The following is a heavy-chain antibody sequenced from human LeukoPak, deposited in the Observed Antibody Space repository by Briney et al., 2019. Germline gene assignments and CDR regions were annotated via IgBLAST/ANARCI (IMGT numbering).Heavy chain of an antibody. Sequence: GASVKVSCKASGYTFTNFYIHWVRQAPGQGLEWMGIINPSGGTTSSAQKFQGRVTMTRDTSTSTVYMELRSLRSEDTAIYYCARESSSREGRVFDYWAQGTLVTVSS. CDR3: ARESSSREGRVFDY. D-gene: IGHD6-6*01. CDR2: INPSGGTT. V-gene: IGHV1-46*01. CDR1: GYTFTNFY. J-gene: IGHJ4*02.